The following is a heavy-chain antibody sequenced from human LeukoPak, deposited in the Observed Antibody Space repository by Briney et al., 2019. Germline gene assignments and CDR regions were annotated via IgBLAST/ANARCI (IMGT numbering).Heavy chain of an antibody. CDR1: GYTFTGYY. CDR3: ARDQAAAGTDYYYYMDV. Sequence: ASVKVSCKASGYTFTGYYMHWVRQAPGQGLEWMGWINPNSGGTNYAQKFQGRVTMTRDTSISTAYMELSRLRSDDTAVYYCARDQAAAGTDYYYYMDVWGKGTTVTISS. CDR2: INPNSGGT. D-gene: IGHD6-13*01. V-gene: IGHV1-2*02. J-gene: IGHJ6*03.